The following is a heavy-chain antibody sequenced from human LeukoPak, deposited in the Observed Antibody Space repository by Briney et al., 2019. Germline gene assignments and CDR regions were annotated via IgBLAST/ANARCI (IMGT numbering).Heavy chain of an antibody. D-gene: IGHD5-24*01. CDR2: IYGGGNI. CDR3: ARGAGYNYPYYFDY. V-gene: IGHV3-53*01. Sequence: QAPGXXXXWVSVIYGGGNIYYADSVKGRFTISRDNSKNTLYLQMNSLRAEDTAVYYCARGAGYNYPYYFDYWGQGTLVTVSS. J-gene: IGHJ4*02.